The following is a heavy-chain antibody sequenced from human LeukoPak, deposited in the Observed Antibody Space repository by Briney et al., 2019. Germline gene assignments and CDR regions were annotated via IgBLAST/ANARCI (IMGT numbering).Heavy chain of an antibody. CDR1: GGSFSGYY. D-gene: IGHD3-3*01. CDR2: INHSGST. J-gene: IGHJ6*03. Sequence: SETLSLTCAVYGGSFSGYYWSWIRQPPGKGLEWIGEINHSGSTNYNPSLKSRVTISVDTSKNQFSLKLSSVTAADTAVYYCDREWPYYYYMDVWGKGTTVTVSS. CDR3: DREWPYYYYMDV. V-gene: IGHV4-34*01.